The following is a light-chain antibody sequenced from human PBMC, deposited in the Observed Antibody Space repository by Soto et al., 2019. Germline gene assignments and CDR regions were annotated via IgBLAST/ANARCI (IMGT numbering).Light chain of an antibody. CDR1: QSISRS. J-gene: IGKJ1*01. V-gene: IGKV1-5*01. CDR2: DAS. Sequence: DIQITHSPSTLSASVGDRVTITCRASQSISRSLAWYQHQPGKAPKLLIYDASSLESGVPSRFSGIGSGTEFTLSISSLQPEDFGTYYCQQCYMGWTLGQGTKVDIK. CDR3: QQCYMGWT.